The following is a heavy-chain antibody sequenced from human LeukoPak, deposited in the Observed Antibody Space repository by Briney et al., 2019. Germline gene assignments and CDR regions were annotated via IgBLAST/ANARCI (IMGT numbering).Heavy chain of an antibody. Sequence: PSETLSLTCTVSGGSISSGSYYWSWIRQPAGKGLEWIGRIYTSGSTNYNPSLKSRVTISVDTSKNQFSLKLSSVTAADTAVYYCARRAAAEDFDYWGQGTLVTVSS. J-gene: IGHJ4*02. CDR3: ARRAAAEDFDY. D-gene: IGHD6-13*01. CDR1: GGSISSGSYY. CDR2: IYTSGST. V-gene: IGHV4-61*02.